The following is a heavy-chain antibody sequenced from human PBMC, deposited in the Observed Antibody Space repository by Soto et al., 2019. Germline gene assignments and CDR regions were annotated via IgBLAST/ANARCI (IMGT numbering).Heavy chain of an antibody. CDR1: GYRLSNYY. J-gene: IGHJ4*02. CDR3: ARAELTVAGQAVDS. D-gene: IGHD6-19*01. CDR2: VNPSDGRA. V-gene: IGHV1-46*01. Sequence: QVDLVQSGAEVKKPGASVKMSCKSSGYRLSNYYMHWVRQAPGQGLEWMGVVNPSDGRANYARKFQGRGTMTWDTSTTTLDREVHSLRSDDTASYYGARAELTVAGQAVDSWGQGTLVTVSS.